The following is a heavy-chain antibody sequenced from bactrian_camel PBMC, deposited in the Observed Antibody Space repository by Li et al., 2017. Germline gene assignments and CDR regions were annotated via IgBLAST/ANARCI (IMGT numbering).Heavy chain of an antibody. D-gene: IGHD5*01. V-gene: IGHV3S40*01. Sequence: EVQLVESGGGSVQAGESLRLSCAGTGISLRSAFCVGWFRQTPGQEREGVASIRPASATTAYASSVRDRFVISLDTATDTVYLQMNSLRTEDTAMYYCAARQPCRVWLGYEDPEEYNIWGQGTQVTVS. CDR3: AARQPCRVWLGYEDPEEYNI. J-gene: IGHJ4*01. CDR1: GISLRSAFC. CDR2: IRPASATT.